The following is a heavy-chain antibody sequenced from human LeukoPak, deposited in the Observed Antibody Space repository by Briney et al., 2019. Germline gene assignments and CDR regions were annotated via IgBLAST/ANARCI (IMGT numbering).Heavy chain of an antibody. CDR2: IIPIFGTA. D-gene: IGHD2-2*01. J-gene: IGHJ4*02. Sequence: GASVKVSCKASGGTFSSYAISWVRQAPGQGLEWMGGIIPIFGTANYAQKFQGRVTITADESTSTAYMELSSLRSEDTAVYYCARDATFQLLSAYYWGQGTLVTVSS. V-gene: IGHV1-69*13. CDR1: GGTFSSYA. CDR3: ARDATFQLLSAYY.